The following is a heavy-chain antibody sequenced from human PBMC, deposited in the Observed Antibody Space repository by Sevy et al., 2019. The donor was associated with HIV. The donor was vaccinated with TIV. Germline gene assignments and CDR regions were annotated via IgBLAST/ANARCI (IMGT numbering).Heavy chain of an antibody. D-gene: IGHD2-15*01. J-gene: IGHJ6*02. CDR2: ISWDGGST. CDR1: GFTFDDYT. V-gene: IGHV3-43*01. Sequence: GGSLRLSCAASGFTFDDYTMHWVRQAPGKGLEWVSLISWDGGSTYYADSVKGRFTISRDNSKNSLYLQMNSLRTEDTALYYCAKGTVDCSGGSYYPNYYYYGMDVWGQGTTVTVSS. CDR3: AKGTVDCSGGSYYPNYYYYGMDV.